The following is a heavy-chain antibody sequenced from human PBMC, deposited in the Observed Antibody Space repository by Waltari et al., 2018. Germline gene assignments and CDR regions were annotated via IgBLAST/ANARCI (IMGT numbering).Heavy chain of an antibody. CDR2: IYHSGST. V-gene: IGHV4-38-2*01. Sequence: QVQLQESGPGLVTPSETLSLTCAVSGYSISSGYSWCWIRQPPGKGLEWMGSIYHSGSTYYNPSLKSRVTISVDTSKNQFSLKLSSVTAADTAVYYCARMRGWYFDYWGQGTLVTVSS. CDR3: ARMRGWYFDY. J-gene: IGHJ4*02. D-gene: IGHD6-19*01. CDR1: GYSISSGYS.